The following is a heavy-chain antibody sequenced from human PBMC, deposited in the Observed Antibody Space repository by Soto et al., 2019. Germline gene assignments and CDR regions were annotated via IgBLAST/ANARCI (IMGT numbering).Heavy chain of an antibody. CDR1: GFTFSSYW. CDR2: INSDGSST. CDR3: ARIRGHILIAAAGTGWFDP. D-gene: IGHD6-13*01. J-gene: IGHJ5*02. V-gene: IGHV3-74*01. Sequence: PGGSLRLSCAASGFTFSSYWMHWVRQAPGKGLVWVSRINSDGSSTSYADSVKGRFTISRDNAKNTLYLQMNSLRAEDTAVYYCARIRGHILIAAAGTGWFDPWGQGTLVTAPQ.